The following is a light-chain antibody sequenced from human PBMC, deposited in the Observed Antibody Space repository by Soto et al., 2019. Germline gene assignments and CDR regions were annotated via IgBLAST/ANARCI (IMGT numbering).Light chain of an antibody. V-gene: IGKV1-27*01. CDR2: AAS. J-gene: IGKJ4*01. Sequence: IQLTQSPSSLSASVGDRVTITCRASQAISSYLAWYQQKPGKAPNLLIYAASTLQSGVPSRFSGSGSGTDFTLTISSLQPVDVATYYCQRYDSAPLTFGGGTKVDNK. CDR1: QAISSY. CDR3: QRYDSAPLT.